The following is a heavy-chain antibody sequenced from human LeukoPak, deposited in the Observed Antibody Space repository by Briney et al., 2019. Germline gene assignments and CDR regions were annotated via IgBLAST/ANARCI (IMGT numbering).Heavy chain of an antibody. CDR1: GYIFTSYG. CDR3: ARDINGYYYDSHGYYPTDL. V-gene: IGHV1-18*01. Sequence: ASVKVSCKASGYIFTSYGISWVRQAPVQGLEWRGWISVYNGNTNYPQRLQGRVTMTTDTSTTTAYMELRSLRSDDTAVYYCARDINGYYYDSHGYYPTDLWGQGTLVTVSS. J-gene: IGHJ5*02. CDR2: ISVYNGNT. D-gene: IGHD3-22*01.